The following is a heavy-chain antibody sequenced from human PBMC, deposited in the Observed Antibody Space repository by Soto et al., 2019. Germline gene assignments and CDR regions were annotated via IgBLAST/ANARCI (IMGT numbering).Heavy chain of an antibody. D-gene: IGHD3-10*01. Sequence: SLRLSCAASGFSFSSYGIPWVCQAPGKGLEWVAVMSYDGTTKTYADSVKGRFTISRDNSKNTLYLQMNSLRPDDTAVYYCARDRRESMGRGLPQGSDYGMDVWGQGSTGTVSS. V-gene: IGHV3-30*03. CDR2: MSYDGTTK. CDR3: ARDRRESMGRGLPQGSDYGMDV. CDR1: GFSFSSYG. J-gene: IGHJ6*01.